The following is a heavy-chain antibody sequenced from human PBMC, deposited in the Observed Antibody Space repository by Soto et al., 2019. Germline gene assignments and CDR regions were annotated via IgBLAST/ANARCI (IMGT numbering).Heavy chain of an antibody. CDR2: IYYSGST. CDR1: GGSISSYY. J-gene: IGHJ5*02. D-gene: IGHD6-25*01. CDR3: ARDRDSSRYFNWFNP. V-gene: IGHV4-59*01. Sequence: SETLSLTFTVSGGSISSYYWSWIRQPPGKGLEWIGYIYYSGSTNYNPSLKSRVTISVDTSKNQFSLRLSSVTAADTAVYYCARDRDSSRYFNWFNPWGQGTLVTVSS.